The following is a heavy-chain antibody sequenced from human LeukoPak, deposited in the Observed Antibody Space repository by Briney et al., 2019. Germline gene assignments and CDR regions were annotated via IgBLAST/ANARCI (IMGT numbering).Heavy chain of an antibody. V-gene: IGHV3-48*03. J-gene: IGHJ5*02. Sequence: GSLRLSCAASGFTFSSYEMNWVRQAPGKGLEWVSYISSSGSTIYYADSVKGRFTISRDNAKNSLYLQMNSLRAEDTAVYYCARDRGGGYAFDPWGQGTLVTVSS. D-gene: IGHD5-12*01. CDR3: ARDRGGGYAFDP. CDR1: GFTFSSYE. CDR2: ISSSGSTI.